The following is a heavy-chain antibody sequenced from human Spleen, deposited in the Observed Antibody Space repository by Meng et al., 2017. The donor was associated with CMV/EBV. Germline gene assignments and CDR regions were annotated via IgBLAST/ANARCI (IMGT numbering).Heavy chain of an antibody. CDR2: ISGSSSYI. V-gene: IGHV3-21*01. J-gene: IGHJ4*02. CDR1: GFTFSSYS. Sequence: LSLTCAASGFTFSSYSMNWVRQAPGKGLEWVSSISGSSSYIYYADSVKGRFTISRDNAKNSLYLQMNSLRAEDTAVYYCARGSFPNSGSYSWGQGTLVTVSS. CDR3: ARGSFPNSGSYS. D-gene: IGHD1-26*01.